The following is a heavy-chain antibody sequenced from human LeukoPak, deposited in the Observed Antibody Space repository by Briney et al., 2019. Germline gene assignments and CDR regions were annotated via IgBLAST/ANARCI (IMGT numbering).Heavy chain of an antibody. CDR3: ARYFGDYDAFDI. CDR2: MNPNSGNT. J-gene: IGHJ3*02. V-gene: IGHV1-8*01. D-gene: IGHD4-17*01. CDR1: GYTFTSYD. Sequence: ASVKVSCKASGYTFTSYDINWVRQATGQGLEWMGWMNPNSGNTGYAQKFQGRVTMTRNTSISTAYMELSSLRSEDTAVYYRARYFGDYDAFDIWGQGTMVTVSS.